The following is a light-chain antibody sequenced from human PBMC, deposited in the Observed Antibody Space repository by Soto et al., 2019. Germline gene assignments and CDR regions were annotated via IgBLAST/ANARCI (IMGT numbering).Light chain of an antibody. J-gene: IGKJ1*01. Sequence: DIVMTQSPDSLAVSLGERATINCKSSQSVLYSSNNKNYLAWYQQRPGQPPNLLIYWASTRESGVPDRFSGSGSGTDSTLTISSLQAEDVAIYYYQQYFSFPWTFGQGTKVEIK. CDR2: WAS. V-gene: IGKV4-1*01. CDR1: QSVLYSSNNKNY. CDR3: QQYFSFPWT.